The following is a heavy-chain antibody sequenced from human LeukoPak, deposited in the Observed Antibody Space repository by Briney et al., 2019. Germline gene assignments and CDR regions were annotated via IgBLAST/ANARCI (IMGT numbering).Heavy chain of an antibody. J-gene: IGHJ6*04. D-gene: IGHD3-3*01. V-gene: IGHV3-23*01. CDR3: ANEEGFWSGYSGV. CDR1: GFTFSDYY. Sequence: PGGSLRLSCAASGFTFSDYYMSWIRQAPGKGLEWVSRVSGNGGNTYYSDSVKGRFTISRDNSKSTLYLQMDSLRAEDTAIYYCANEEGFWSGYSGVWGKGTTVTVSS. CDR2: VSGNGGNT.